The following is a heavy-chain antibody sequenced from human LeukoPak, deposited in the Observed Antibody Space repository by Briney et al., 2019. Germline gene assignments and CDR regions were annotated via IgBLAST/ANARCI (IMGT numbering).Heavy chain of an antibody. CDR1: GFTFSIYA. CDR2: TSGSGGYT. J-gene: IGHJ4*02. V-gene: IGHV3-23*01. D-gene: IGHD6-19*01. CDR3: AKRSAESSGWFTD. Sequence: GGSLRLSCAASGFTFSIYAMSWVRQAPGRGLEWVSATSGSGGYTYYADSVKGRFTISRDNSKNTLYLQMNSLRAEDTAVYYCAKRSAESSGWFTDWGQGTLVTVSS.